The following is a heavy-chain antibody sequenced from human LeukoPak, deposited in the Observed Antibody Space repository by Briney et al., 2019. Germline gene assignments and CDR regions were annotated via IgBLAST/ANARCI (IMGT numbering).Heavy chain of an antibody. D-gene: IGHD5-12*01. CDR1: GFTFSSYE. Sequence: GGSLRLSCAASGFTFSSYEMNWVRQAPGKGLEWVSYISSGGSAIYYADSVKGRFTISRDNAKNSLYLQMNSLRAEDTAVYYCARDGYNSYSYCMDVWGKGTTVTVPS. CDR3: ARDGYNSYSYCMDV. J-gene: IGHJ6*03. CDR2: ISSGGSAI. V-gene: IGHV3-48*03.